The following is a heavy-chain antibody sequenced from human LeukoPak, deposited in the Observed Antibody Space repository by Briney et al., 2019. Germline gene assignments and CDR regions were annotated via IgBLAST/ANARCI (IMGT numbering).Heavy chain of an antibody. D-gene: IGHD3-10*01. CDR2: INQDASEI. Sequence: GSLRLSCAASGFTFSTYWMNWYRQAPGKGLEWVGNINQDASEINYVESVRGRFTISRDNAKNTLYLQMNSLTTEDTAVYFCARDRVLGSGSSDYWGQGTLVTVSS. V-gene: IGHV3-7*01. J-gene: IGHJ4*02. CDR1: GFTFSTYW. CDR3: ARDRVLGSGSSDY.